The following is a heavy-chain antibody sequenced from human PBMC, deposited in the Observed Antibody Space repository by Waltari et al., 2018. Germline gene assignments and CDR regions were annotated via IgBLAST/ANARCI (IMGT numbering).Heavy chain of an antibody. Sequence: EVQLVQSGAEVKKPGESLKISCKTSGYTFTNYWIGWVRQMPGKGLEWMGTFPPGDGDSANNPAFEGQFTMSADTSMRTAYLHWRSLKTSDTATYFCARHLDCDDLFDIWGQGTIVTVSS. D-gene: IGHD2-21*02. CDR3: ARHLDCDDLFDI. CDR1: GYTFTNYW. CDR2: FPPGDGDS. V-gene: IGHV5-51*01. J-gene: IGHJ3*02.